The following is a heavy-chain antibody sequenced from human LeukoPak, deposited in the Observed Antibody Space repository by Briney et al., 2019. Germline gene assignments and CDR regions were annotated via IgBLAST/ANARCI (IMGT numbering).Heavy chain of an antibody. J-gene: IGHJ4*02. CDR2: INPNSGGT. CDR1: GYTFTGYY. Sequence: GASVRVSCKASGYTFTGYYMHWVRQAPGQGLEWMGWINPNSGGTNYAQKFQGRVTMTRDTSISTAYMELRSLRSDDTAVYYCARDIAAAVDYWGQGTLVTVSS. V-gene: IGHV1-2*02. CDR3: ARDIAAAVDY. D-gene: IGHD6-13*01.